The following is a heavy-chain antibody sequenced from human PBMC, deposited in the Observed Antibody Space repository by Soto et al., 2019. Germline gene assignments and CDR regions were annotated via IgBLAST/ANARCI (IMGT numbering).Heavy chain of an antibody. CDR1: GFTFSSYA. CDR2: ISYDGSNK. V-gene: IGHV3-30-3*01. Sequence: QVQLVESGGGVVQPGRSLRLSCAASGFTFSSYAMHWVRQAPGKGLEWVAVISYDGSNKYYADSVKGRFTISRDNFKNPQYLPMNSLRAEDTAVYYCARDKSPYSSGWHNRHFDYWGQGTLVTVSS. D-gene: IGHD6-19*01. J-gene: IGHJ4*02. CDR3: ARDKSPYSSGWHNRHFDY.